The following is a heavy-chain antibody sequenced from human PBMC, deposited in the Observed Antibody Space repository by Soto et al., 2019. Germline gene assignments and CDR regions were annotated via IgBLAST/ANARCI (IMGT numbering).Heavy chain of an antibody. Sequence: RLSCAASGFTFSSYAMSWVRQAPGKGLEWVSAISGSGGSTYYADSVKGRFTISKDNAKTANDLQMNRLKGWVTAVYYCGKTMLRENWFEPWGQGTLVTVSS. J-gene: IGHJ5*02. V-gene: IGHV3-23*01. CDR1: GFTFSSYA. CDR3: GKTMLRENWFEP. D-gene: IGHD2-8*01. CDR2: ISGSGGST.